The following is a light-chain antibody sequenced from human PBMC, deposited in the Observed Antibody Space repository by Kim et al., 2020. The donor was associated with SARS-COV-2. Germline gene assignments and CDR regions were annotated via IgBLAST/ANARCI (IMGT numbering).Light chain of an antibody. Sequence: WCPGDRATLSCRASRTVSSNYLAWYQQRPGQAPRLLIYGASSRATGIPDTFSGSGSGTDFTLTISRLEPEDCAVYYCQQYGSSPYTFGQGTKLEI. CDR3: QQYGSSPYT. CDR2: GAS. J-gene: IGKJ2*01. V-gene: IGKV3-20*01. CDR1: RTVSSNY.